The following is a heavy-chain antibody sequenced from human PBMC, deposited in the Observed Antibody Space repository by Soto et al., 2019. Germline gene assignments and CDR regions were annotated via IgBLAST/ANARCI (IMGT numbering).Heavy chain of an antibody. V-gene: IGHV4-59*01. CDR2: IYYSGST. CDR1: GGSISSYY. D-gene: IGHD3-10*01. CDR3: ARVRGTLWFGELLYYYYGMDV. Sequence: PSETLSLTCTVSGGSISSYYWSWIRQPPGKGLEWIGYIYYSGSTNYNPSLKSRVTISVDTSKNQFSLKLSSVTAADTAVYYRARVRGTLWFGELLYYYYGMDVWGQGTTVTVSS. J-gene: IGHJ6*02.